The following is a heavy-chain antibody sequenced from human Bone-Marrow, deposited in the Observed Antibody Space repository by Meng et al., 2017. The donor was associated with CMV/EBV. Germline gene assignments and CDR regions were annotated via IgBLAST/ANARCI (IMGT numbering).Heavy chain of an antibody. Sequence: SVKVSCKASGGTFSSYAISWVRQAPGQGLEWMGGIIPILGIANYAQKFQGRVTITADKSTSTAYMELSSLRSEDTAVYYCARGEWLWNAFDIWGQGKMVTVSS. CDR3: ARGEWLWNAFDI. V-gene: IGHV1-69*10. CDR2: IIPILGIA. J-gene: IGHJ3*02. CDR1: GGTFSSYA. D-gene: IGHD3-3*01.